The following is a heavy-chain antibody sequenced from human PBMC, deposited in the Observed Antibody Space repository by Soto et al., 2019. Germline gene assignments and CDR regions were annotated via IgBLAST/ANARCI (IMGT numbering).Heavy chain of an antibody. D-gene: IGHD2-2*01. CDR3: AKGVLVPAASWFDP. J-gene: IGHJ5*02. Sequence: PGGSLRLSCAASGFTFSSYGMHWVRQAPGKGLEWVAVISYDGSNKYYADSVKGRFTISRDNSKNTLYLQMNSLRAEDTAVYYCAKGVLVPAASWFDPWGQGTLVTVSS. CDR1: GFTFSSYG. CDR2: ISYDGSNK. V-gene: IGHV3-30*18.